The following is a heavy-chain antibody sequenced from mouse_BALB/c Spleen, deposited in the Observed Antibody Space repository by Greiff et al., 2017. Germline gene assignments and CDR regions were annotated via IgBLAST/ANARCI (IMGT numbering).Heavy chain of an antibody. CDR1: GYTFTSYN. CDR2: IYPGNGDT. Sequence: QVQLQQPGAELVKPGASVKMSCKASGYTFTSYNMHWVKQTPGQGLEWIGAIYPGNGDTSYNQKFKGKATLTADKSSSTAYMQLSSLTSEDSAVYYCARGGYYWFAYWGQGTLVTVSA. J-gene: IGHJ3*01. V-gene: IGHV1-12*01. D-gene: IGHD2-3*01. CDR3: ARGGYYWFAY.